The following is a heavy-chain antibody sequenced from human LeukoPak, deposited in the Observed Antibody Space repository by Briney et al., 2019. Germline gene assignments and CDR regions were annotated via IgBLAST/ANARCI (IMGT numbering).Heavy chain of an antibody. CDR3: AKVNNIAVAGTLDY. CDR2: ISGSAAGT. D-gene: IGHD6-13*01. CDR1: GFTFCRYA. J-gene: IGHJ4*02. V-gene: IGHV3-23*01. Sequence: GGSLRLSCAASGFTFCRYAMNWVRQAPGKGLEWVSAISGSAAGTYYADSVKGRFTISRDNSKNTLYLQMNSLRAEDTAAYYCAKVNNIAVAGTLDYWGQGALVTVSS.